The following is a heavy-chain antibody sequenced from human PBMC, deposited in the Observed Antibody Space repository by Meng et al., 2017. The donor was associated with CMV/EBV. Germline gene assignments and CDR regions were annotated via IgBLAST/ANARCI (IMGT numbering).Heavy chain of an antibody. CDR1: GSSISSGYY. D-gene: IGHD3-16*01. V-gene: IGHV4-38-2*02. J-gene: IGHJ5*02. Sequence: GSLRLSCTVSGSSISSGYYWGWIRQPPGKGLEWIGSIYHSGSTYYNPSLKSRVTISVDTSKNQFSLKLSSVTAADTAVYYCARVGVGYDSAFDPWGQGTLVTVSS. CDR3: ARVGVGYDSAFDP. CDR2: IYHSGST.